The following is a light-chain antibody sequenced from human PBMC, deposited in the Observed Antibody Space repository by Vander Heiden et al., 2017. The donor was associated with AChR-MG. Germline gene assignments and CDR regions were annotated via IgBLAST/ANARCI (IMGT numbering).Light chain of an antibody. V-gene: IGKV3-15*01. Sequence: ETVMTQSPATLSVSPGERATLSCRASQSVSSNLAWYQQKPVQAPRLLIYGASTRATGPPARFSGSGYGTEFTLTMRSLQSEDFAVYYCQQYNNWPPGTFGQGTKVEIK. CDR2: GAS. CDR3: QQYNNWPPGT. J-gene: IGKJ1*01. CDR1: QSVSSN.